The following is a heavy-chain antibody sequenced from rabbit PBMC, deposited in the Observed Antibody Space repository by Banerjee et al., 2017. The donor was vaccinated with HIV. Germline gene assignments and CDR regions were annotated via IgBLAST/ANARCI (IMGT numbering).Heavy chain of an antibody. V-gene: IGHV1S40*01. CDR3: ARWDYYDYGALNL. J-gene: IGHJ4*01. CDR1: GFDFSTNA. Sequence: QSLEESGGDLVKPGASLTLTCKASGFDFSTNAMCWVRQAPGKGLEWIGCIYTGSGNTYYASWAKGRFTTSKTSSTTVTLQMTSLTAADTATYFCARWDYYDYGALNLWGQGTLVTVS. CDR2: IYTGSGNT. D-gene: IGHD2-1*01.